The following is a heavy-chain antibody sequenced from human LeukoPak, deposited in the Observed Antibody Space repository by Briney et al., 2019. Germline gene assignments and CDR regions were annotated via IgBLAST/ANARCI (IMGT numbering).Heavy chain of an antibody. CDR2: IYTSGST. D-gene: IGHD2-2*01. CDR3: ARGGSFTSSYDY. V-gene: IGHV4-61*02. Sequence: SQALSLTCTVSGGSISSGSYYWSWIRQPAGKGLEWIGRIYTSGSTNYNPSLKSRVTISVDTFKNQFSLKLSSVTAADTAVYYCARGGSFTSSYDYWGQGTLVTVSS. CDR1: GGSISSGSYY. J-gene: IGHJ4*02.